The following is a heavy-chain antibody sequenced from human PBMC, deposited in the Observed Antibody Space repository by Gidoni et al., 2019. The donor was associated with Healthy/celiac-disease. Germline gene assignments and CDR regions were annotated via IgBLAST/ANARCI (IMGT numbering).Heavy chain of an antibody. Sequence: EVQMVDSGGGVVRTGGSLRLSCAASGLTFDASGMSWVRQAPGKGLGWVCGINWNGGSTGYADSVKGRFTISRDNAKNSLYLQMNSLRAEDTALYYCARESDSSGPHDAFDIWGQGTMVTVSS. CDR3: ARESDSSGPHDAFDI. CDR2: INWNGGST. V-gene: IGHV3-20*04. J-gene: IGHJ3*02. CDR1: GLTFDASG. D-gene: IGHD3-22*01.